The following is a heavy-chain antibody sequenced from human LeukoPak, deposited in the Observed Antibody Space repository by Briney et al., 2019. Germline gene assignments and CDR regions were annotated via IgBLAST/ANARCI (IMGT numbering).Heavy chain of an antibody. CDR2: IRYDGSNK. V-gene: IGHV3-30*02. CDR1: GFTFSSYG. Sequence: GGSLRLSCAASGFTFSSYGMHWVRQAPGKGLEWVAFIRYDGSNKYYADSVKGRFTISRDNSKNTMYLQMNSLRAEDTAVYYCAKSLKSSVAAKGYWGQGTLVTVSS. D-gene: IGHD2-15*01. J-gene: IGHJ4*02. CDR3: AKSLKSSVAAKGY.